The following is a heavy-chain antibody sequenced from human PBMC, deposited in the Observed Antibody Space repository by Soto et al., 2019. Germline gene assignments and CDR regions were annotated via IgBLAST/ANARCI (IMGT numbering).Heavy chain of an antibody. J-gene: IGHJ5*02. CDR1: GCSISSSSYY. CDR2: IYYSGST. V-gene: IGHV4-39*01. D-gene: IGHD6-19*01. CDR3: ARRHQTSSGWYDWFDP. Sequence: SETLSLTCTVSGCSISSSSYYWGWIRQPPGKGLEWIGSIYYSGSTYYNPSLKSRVTISVDTSKNQFSRKLSSVTAADTAVYYCARRHQTSSGWYDWFDPWGQGTLVTVSS.